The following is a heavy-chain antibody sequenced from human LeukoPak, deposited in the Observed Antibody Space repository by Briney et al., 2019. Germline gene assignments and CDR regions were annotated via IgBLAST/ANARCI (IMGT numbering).Heavy chain of an antibody. CDR2: IRRNSDGGTI. J-gene: IGHJ5*02. CDR3: ATDFCDTT. Sequence: KSGGSLRLSCATSGFSFSDAWMNWVRQAPGKGLEWVGRIRRNSDGGTIDYAAPVKGRFALSRDDSKNTLYLHMSSLQTEDTAVYYCATDFCDTTWGQGTLVTVSS. V-gene: IGHV3-15*07. D-gene: IGHD2-2*01. CDR1: GFSFSDAW.